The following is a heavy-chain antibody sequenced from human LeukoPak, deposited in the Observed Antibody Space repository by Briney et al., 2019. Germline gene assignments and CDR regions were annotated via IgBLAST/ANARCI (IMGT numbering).Heavy chain of an antibody. CDR3: ARDRKVGLYYYYYYMDV. CDR1: GFTFSSYW. D-gene: IGHD1-26*01. J-gene: IGHJ6*03. V-gene: IGHV3-7*01. Sequence: GGSLRLSCAASGFTFSSYWMSWVRQAPGKGLEWVANIKQDGSEKYYVDSVKGRFTISRDNAKNSLYLQMNSLRAEDTAVYYCARDRKVGLYYYYYYMDVWGKGTTVTISS. CDR2: IKQDGSEK.